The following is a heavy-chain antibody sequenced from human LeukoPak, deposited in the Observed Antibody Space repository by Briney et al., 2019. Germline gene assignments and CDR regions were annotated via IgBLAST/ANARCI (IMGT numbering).Heavy chain of an antibody. J-gene: IGHJ4*02. V-gene: IGHV1-24*01. CDR2: FDPEDGET. CDR1: GYTLTELS. D-gene: IGHD1-26*01. Sequence: ASVKVSCKVSGYTLTELSMHWVRQAPGKGLEWMGGFDPEDGETIYAQKFQGRVTMTEDTSTDTAYMELSSLRSEDTAVYYCATLGGGIRGSRDLDYWGQGTLVTVSS. CDR3: ATLGGGIRGSRDLDY.